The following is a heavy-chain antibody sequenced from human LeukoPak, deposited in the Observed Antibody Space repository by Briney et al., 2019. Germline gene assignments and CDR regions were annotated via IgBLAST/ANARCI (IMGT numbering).Heavy chain of an antibody. V-gene: IGHV3-9*03. CDR3: AKGYSYALDAFDI. CDR2: ISWNSGSI. D-gene: IGHD5-18*01. J-gene: IGHJ3*02. Sequence: GGSLRLSCAASGFTFSSYAMSWVRQAPGKGLEWVSGISWNSGSIGYADSVEGRFTISRDNAKNSLYLQMNSLRAEDMALYYCAKGYSYALDAFDIWGQGTMVTVSS. CDR1: GFTFSSYA.